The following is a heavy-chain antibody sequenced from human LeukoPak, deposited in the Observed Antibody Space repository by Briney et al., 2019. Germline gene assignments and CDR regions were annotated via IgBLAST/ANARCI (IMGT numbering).Heavy chain of an antibody. CDR1: GFTFSSYG. V-gene: IGHV3-23*01. CDR3: AKDDAYLQYAD. CDR2: ISGSGGST. J-gene: IGHJ4*02. Sequence: GGTLRLSCAASGFTFSSYGMSWVRQAPGKVLEWVSAISGSGGSTYYADSVKGRFTISRDNSKNTLYLQMNSLRAEDTAVYYCAKDDAYLQYADWGQGTLVTVSS. D-gene: IGHD5-24*01.